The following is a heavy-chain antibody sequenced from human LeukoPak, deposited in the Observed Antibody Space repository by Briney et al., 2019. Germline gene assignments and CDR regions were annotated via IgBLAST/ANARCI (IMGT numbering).Heavy chain of an antibody. CDR2: ISGSGGST. V-gene: IGHV3-23*01. J-gene: IGHJ4*02. CDR3: AKDLGITMIVVIDHYFDY. Sequence: GGTLRLSCAASGFTFSSYGMSWVRQAPGKGLEWVSAISGSGGSTYYADSVKDRFTISRDNSKNTLYLQMNSLRAEDTAVYYCAKDLGITMIVVIDHYFDYWGQGTLVTVSS. D-gene: IGHD3-22*01. CDR1: GFTFSSYG.